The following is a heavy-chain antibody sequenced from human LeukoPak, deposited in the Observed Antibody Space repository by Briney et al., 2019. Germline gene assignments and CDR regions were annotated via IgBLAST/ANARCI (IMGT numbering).Heavy chain of an antibody. CDR3: ARVAVAGPTGWFDP. J-gene: IGHJ5*02. Sequence: GGSLRLSCAASGFTFSSYAMSWVRQAPGKGLEWVSAVSGSGGSTYYADSVKGRFTISRDNSKNTLYLQMNSLRAEDTAVYYCARVAVAGPTGWFDPWGQGTLVTVSS. D-gene: IGHD6-13*01. CDR1: GFTFSSYA. V-gene: IGHV3-23*01. CDR2: VSGSGGST.